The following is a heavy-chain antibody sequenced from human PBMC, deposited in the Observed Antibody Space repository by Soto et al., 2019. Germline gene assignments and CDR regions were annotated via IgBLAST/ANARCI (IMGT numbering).Heavy chain of an antibody. CDR3: AKGRRCSGGSCYYYYYYYYMDV. Sequence: GGSLRLSCAASGFTFSSYAMSWVHQAPGKGLEWVSAISGSGGSTYYADSVKGRFTISRDNSKNTLYLQMNSLRAEDTAVYYCAKGRRCSGGSCYYYYYYYYMDVWGKGTTVTVSS. V-gene: IGHV3-23*01. J-gene: IGHJ6*03. D-gene: IGHD2-15*01. CDR1: GFTFSSYA. CDR2: ISGSGGST.